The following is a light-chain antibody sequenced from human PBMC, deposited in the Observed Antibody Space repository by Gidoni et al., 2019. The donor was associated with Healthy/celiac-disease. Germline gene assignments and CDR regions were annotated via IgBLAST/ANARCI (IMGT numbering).Light chain of an antibody. CDR2: SNH. V-gene: IGLV1-44*01. J-gene: IGLJ1*01. Sequence: SVLTQPPSASGTPGQRVTISCSGSSPNIGSNTVNWYQQLPGTAPKLLISSNHQRPSGVPDRFSGSKSGTSASLAISGRQSEDEADYYCAAWDDSLNGYVFGTGTKVTVL. CDR1: SPNIGSNT. CDR3: AAWDDSLNGYV.